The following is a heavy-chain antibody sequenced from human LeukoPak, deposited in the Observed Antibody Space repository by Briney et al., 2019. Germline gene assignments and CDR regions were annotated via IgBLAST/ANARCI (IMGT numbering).Heavy chain of an antibody. CDR2: IYSGSST. CDR3: ARVRRYDFWSGYPAYYYGMDV. V-gene: IGHV3-66*01. Sequence: PGGSLRLSCAASGFTVSSNYMSWVRQAPGKGLEWVSVIYSGSSTYYADSVKGRFTISRDNSKNTLYLQMNSLRAEDTAVYYCARVRRYDFWSGYPAYYYGMDVWGQGTTVTVSS. CDR1: GFTVSSNY. D-gene: IGHD3-3*01. J-gene: IGHJ6*02.